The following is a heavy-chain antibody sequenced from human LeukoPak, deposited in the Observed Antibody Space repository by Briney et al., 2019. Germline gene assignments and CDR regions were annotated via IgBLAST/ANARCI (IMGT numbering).Heavy chain of an antibody. CDR1: GGSISSSSYY. D-gene: IGHD1-26*01. CDR3: ARHAGIVGATEVDY. J-gene: IGHJ4*02. CDR2: IYYSGST. V-gene: IGHV4-39*01. Sequence: SETLSLTCTVSGGSISSSSYYWGWIRQPPGKGLEWIGSIYYSGSTYYNPSLKSRVTISIDTSKNQFSLKLSSVTAADTAVYYCARHAGIVGATEVDYWGQGTLVTVSS.